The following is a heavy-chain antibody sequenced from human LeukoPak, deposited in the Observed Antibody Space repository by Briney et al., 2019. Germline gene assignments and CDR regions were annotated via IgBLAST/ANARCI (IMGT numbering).Heavy chain of an antibody. J-gene: IGHJ4*02. CDR2: MSSSSSYI. V-gene: IGHV3-21*01. CDR3: ARDSSTSCCFFVY. CDR1: GFTFSRYR. Sequence: PGVPLRLSCAASGFTFSRYRMHGVPHAPGKALEGVSYMSSSSSYIFYALPEKGRFTIPRDNDKHSLYLQIKSLRAEDTAVYYCARDSSTSCCFFVYWGQGTLVTVSS. D-gene: IGHD2-2*01.